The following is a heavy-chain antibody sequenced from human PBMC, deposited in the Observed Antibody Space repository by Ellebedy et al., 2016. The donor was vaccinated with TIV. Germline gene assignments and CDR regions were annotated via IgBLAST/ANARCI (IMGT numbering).Heavy chain of an antibody. V-gene: IGHV1-18*01. D-gene: IGHD5-12*01. CDR1: GYTFTSYS. Sequence: ASVKVSXXAFGYTFTSYSISWVRQAPGQGLEWMGWITAYNGNTNYAQKLQGRLTMTTDTSTSTAYMELWSLRSDDTAVYYCARDAGGYENALDYWGQGTLVTVSS. CDR3: ARDAGGYENALDY. J-gene: IGHJ4*02. CDR2: ITAYNGNT.